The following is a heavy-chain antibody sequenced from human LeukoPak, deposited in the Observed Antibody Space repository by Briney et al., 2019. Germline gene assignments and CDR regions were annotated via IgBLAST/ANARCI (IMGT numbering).Heavy chain of an antibody. V-gene: IGHV1-69*05. CDR2: IIPIFGTA. J-gene: IGHJ3*02. D-gene: IGHD5-24*01. CDR1: GGTFSSYA. CDR3: ASESPQSGDGYNLVVRGAFDI. Sequence: SVKVSCKASGGTFSSYAISWVRQAPGQGLEWMGGIIPIFGTANYAQKFQGRVTITTDESTSTAYMELSSLRSEDTAVYYCASESPQSGDGYNLVVRGAFDIWGQGTMVTVSS.